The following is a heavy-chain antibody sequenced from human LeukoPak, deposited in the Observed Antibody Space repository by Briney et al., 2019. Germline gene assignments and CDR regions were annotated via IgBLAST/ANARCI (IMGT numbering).Heavy chain of an antibody. CDR3: ARAVYSYGLVSFDY. CDR2: INHSGST. J-gene: IGHJ4*02. D-gene: IGHD5-18*01. Sequence: SETLSLTCAVYGGSFSGYYWSWIRQPPGKGLEWIGEINHSGSTNYNPSLKSRVTISVDTSKNQFSLKLNSVTAADTAVYYCARAVYSYGLVSFDYWGQGTLVTVSS. V-gene: IGHV4-34*01. CDR1: GGSFSGYY.